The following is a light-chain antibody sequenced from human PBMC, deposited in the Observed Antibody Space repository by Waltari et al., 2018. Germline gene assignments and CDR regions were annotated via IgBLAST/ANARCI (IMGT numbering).Light chain of an antibody. J-gene: IGKJ1*01. V-gene: IGKV3-20*01. CDR1: RSVGRS. CDR2: GAS. CDR3: QHYVRLPAT. Sequence: EIVLTQSPGILSLSPGEGFTLSCRASRSVGRSLAWYQQKPGQAPRHLNYGASSRATGIPDRLSVGGSGTDFSLTISRLEPEDFAVYYCQHYVRLPATFGQGTKVEIK.